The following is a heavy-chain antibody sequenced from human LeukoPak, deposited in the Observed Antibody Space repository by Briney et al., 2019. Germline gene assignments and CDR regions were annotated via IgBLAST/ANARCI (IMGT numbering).Heavy chain of an antibody. J-gene: IGHJ6*03. V-gene: IGHV3-48*03. CDR1: GFTFSNYA. CDR3: ARVMEYYYYYMDV. CDR2: ISNSGSII. Sequence: GGSLRLSCAASGFTFSNYAMNWVRQAPGKGLEWVSYISNSGSIIYYADSVKGRFTISRDNAKNSLYLQMNSLRAEDTAVYYCARVMEYYYYYMDVWGKGTTVTISS. D-gene: IGHD3-10*01.